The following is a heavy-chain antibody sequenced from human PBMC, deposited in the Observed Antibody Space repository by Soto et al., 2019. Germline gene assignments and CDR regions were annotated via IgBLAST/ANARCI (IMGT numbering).Heavy chain of an antibody. CDR2: ISYDGSNK. CDR3: ARDDDFWSGGLNHFDY. Sequence: QVQLVESGGGVVQPGRSLGLSCAASGFTFSSYAMHWVRQAPGKGLEWVAVISYDGSNKYYADSVKGRFTISRDNSKNTLYLQMNSLRAEDTAVYYCARDDDFWSGGLNHFDYWGQGTLVTVSS. V-gene: IGHV3-30-3*01. D-gene: IGHD3-3*01. J-gene: IGHJ4*02. CDR1: GFTFSSYA.